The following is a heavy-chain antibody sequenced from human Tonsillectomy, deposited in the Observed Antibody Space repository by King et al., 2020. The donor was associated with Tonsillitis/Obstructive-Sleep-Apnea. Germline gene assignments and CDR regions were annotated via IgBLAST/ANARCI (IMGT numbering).Heavy chain of an antibody. CDR3: AKGGGQRDPYYYYMDV. J-gene: IGHJ6*03. Sequence: VQLVESGGGVVQPGRSLRLSCATSGFTFSNSAMHWVRQAPGKGLEWVAVISFDGSIKYYADSVKGRFTISRDNSKNTLYLQMNSLRPEDTAVYYCAKGGGQRDPYYYYMDVWGKGTTVTVSS. CDR1: GFTFSNSA. CDR2: ISFDGSIK. D-gene: IGHD6-25*01. V-gene: IGHV3-30*04.